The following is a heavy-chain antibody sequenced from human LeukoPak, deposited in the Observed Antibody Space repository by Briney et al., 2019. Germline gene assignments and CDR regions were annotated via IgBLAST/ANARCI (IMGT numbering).Heavy chain of an antibody. CDR3: ARHDLDGFYYYYYMDV. V-gene: IGHV4-59*08. CDR1: GGSISSYY. J-gene: IGHJ6*03. Sequence: PSETLSLTCTVSGGSISSYYWSWLRQPPGKGLEWIGYIYYSGSTNYNPSLKSRVTISVDTSNNQFSLNLNSVTAADTAVYFCARHDLDGFYYYYYMDVWGKGTTVTVSS. D-gene: IGHD6-25*01. CDR2: IYYSGST.